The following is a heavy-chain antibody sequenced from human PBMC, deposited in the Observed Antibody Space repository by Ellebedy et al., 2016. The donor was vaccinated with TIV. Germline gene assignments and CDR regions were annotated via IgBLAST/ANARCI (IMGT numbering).Heavy chain of an antibody. Sequence: SETLSLTCNVSGGSISSYYWSWIRQPPGKGLEWIGYIFYSGSSNYNPSLKSRVTISVDTSKNQFSLKLSSVTAADTAVYYCAALQWLAPAWYFDLWGRGTLVTVSS. D-gene: IGHD6-19*01. CDR2: IFYSGSS. J-gene: IGHJ2*01. CDR3: AALQWLAPAWYFDL. CDR1: GGSISSYY. V-gene: IGHV4-59*08.